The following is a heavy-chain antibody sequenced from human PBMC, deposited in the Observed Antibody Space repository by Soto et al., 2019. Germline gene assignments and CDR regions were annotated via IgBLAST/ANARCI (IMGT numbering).Heavy chain of an antibody. CDR3: ARHFSASGRYYQAFDH. CDR2: IYYTGNT. J-gene: IGHJ4*02. D-gene: IGHD3-10*01. Sequence: SETLSLTCTVSGGSMSNYYWSWIRQPPGKGLEWIGYIYYTGNTNYNPSLKSRVTISVDTSKNQFSLSLSSVTAADTAVYHCARHFSASGRYYQAFDHWGQGTLVTVSS. V-gene: IGHV4-59*08. CDR1: GGSMSNYY.